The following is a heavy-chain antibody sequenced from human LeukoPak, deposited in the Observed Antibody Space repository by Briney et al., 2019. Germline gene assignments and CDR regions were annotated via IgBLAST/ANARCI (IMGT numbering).Heavy chain of an antibody. Sequence: GVSLRLSCAASGFTFSNYWMTWVRQAPGKGLEWVANIRQYGSEKYYVDSVKGRFTISRDNAKNSLYLQMNSLRAEDTAVYYCARSGPIDIWGQGTMVTVSS. CDR2: IRQYGSEK. CDR1: GFTFSNYW. D-gene: IGHD6-25*01. V-gene: IGHV3-7*03. J-gene: IGHJ3*02. CDR3: ARSGPIDI.